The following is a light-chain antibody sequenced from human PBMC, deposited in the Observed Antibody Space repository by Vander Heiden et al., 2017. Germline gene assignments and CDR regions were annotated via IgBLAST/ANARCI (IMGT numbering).Light chain of an antibody. Sequence: IQMTPSPSTLSASVGDRVTITCRASQSISSWLAWYQQKPGKAPKLLIYDASSLESGVPSRFSGSGSGTEFTLTISSLQPDDFATYYCQQYNSYWTFGQGTKVEIK. J-gene: IGKJ1*01. CDR1: QSISSW. CDR3: QQYNSYWT. CDR2: DAS. V-gene: IGKV1-5*01.